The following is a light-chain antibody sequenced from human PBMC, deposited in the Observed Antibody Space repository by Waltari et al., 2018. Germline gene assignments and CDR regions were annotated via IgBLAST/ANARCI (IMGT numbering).Light chain of an antibody. V-gene: IGKV1-5*03. J-gene: IGKJ1*01. Sequence: DIQMTQSPSTLSASVGDRVTITCRASQSISTWLAWYQQKPGKAPKRLSYKASSLESGVPSRFSGSGSGTEFTLTISSLQPDDFATYYCQQYDSSRTFGQGTKVEIK. CDR3: QQYDSSRT. CDR2: KAS. CDR1: QSISTW.